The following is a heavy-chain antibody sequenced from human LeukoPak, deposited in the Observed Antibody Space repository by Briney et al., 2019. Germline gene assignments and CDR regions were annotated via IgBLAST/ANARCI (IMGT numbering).Heavy chain of an antibody. D-gene: IGHD1-26*01. V-gene: IGHV3-7*01. CDR1: GFTFSSFS. Sequence: GGSLRLSCAASGFTFSSFSMNWVRQAPGKGLEWVANIKQDGSEKYSVDYVKGRFTISRDNAKNSLYLQMNSLRAEDTAVYYCARGSGAYLGAFDIWGQGTRVTVSS. CDR3: ARGSGAYLGAFDI. CDR2: IKQDGSEK. J-gene: IGHJ3*02.